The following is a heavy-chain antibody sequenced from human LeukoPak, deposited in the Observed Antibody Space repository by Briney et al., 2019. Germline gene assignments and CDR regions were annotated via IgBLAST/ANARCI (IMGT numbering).Heavy chain of an antibody. V-gene: IGHV3-21*04. CDR2: IATGSRFT. J-gene: IGHJ6*02. CDR1: GFTFSSYS. CDR3: ARDLAADKRALDV. D-gene: IGHD6-25*01. Sequence: GGSLRLSCAASGFTFSSYSMNWIRQAPGKGLEWLSFIATGSRFTEWADSVRGRFTISRDDATNSLYLQLNNLRADDTAVYYCARDLAADKRALDVWGQGTAVIVAS.